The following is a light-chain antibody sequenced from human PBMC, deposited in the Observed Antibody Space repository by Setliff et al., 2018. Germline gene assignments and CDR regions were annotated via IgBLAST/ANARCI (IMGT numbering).Light chain of an antibody. Sequence: LTQPASVSGSPGQSITISCTGTSSDVGDYNYVSWYQHHPGKAPKLIIYNVSNRPSGVSNRFSGSQSGNTASLTISGLQAEDEADFYCSSFTLTTKGVVLGGGTK. CDR3: SSFTLTTKGVV. J-gene: IGLJ3*02. V-gene: IGLV2-14*03. CDR1: SSDVGDYNY. CDR2: NVS.